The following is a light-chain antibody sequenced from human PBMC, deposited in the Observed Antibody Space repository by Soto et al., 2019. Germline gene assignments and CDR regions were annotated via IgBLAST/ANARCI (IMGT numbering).Light chain of an antibody. CDR1: QSMSNSN. Sequence: IVLTQSPGTLSLSPGDRATLSCRASQSMSNSNLAWYQHKPGQAPRLLIYGATTRATGIPARFSGSGSGTEFTLTISSLQSEDFAVYYCQQYNNWPRTFGQGTKVDIK. J-gene: IGKJ1*01. V-gene: IGKV3-15*01. CDR3: QQYNNWPRT. CDR2: GAT.